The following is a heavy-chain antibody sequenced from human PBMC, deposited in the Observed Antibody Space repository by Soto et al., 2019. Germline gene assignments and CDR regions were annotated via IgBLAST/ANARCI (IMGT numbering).Heavy chain of an antibody. J-gene: IGHJ4*02. CDR2: ISAYHGNT. V-gene: IGHV1-18*01. Sequence: QVQLVQSGAEVKKPGASVKVSCKASGYTFTSYGISWVRQAPGQGLEWMGWISAYHGNTNYAQKRHGRVTMTTDTPTSTAYMELRSLRPDDTSVYYCARVFEDIIVVPGPTPDYWGKGTLVSVPS. CDR1: GYTFTSYG. CDR3: ARVFEDIIVVPGPTPDY. D-gene: IGHD2-2*01.